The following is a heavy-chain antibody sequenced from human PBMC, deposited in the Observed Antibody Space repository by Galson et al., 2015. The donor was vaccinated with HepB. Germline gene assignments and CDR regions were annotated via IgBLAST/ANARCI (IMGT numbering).Heavy chain of an antibody. J-gene: IGHJ5*02. CDR3: AHRRWDNSGWHGNWVDP. Sequence: PALVKPTQTLTLTCTFSGFSLSTSGEGVGWIRQPPGKALEWLALIYWDGDKRYSPSLKSRLTITKDTSKNQVVLTMTNMDPVDTATYYCAHRRWDNSGWHGNWVDPWGQGTLVTVSS. D-gene: IGHD6-19*01. V-gene: IGHV2-5*02. CDR2: IYWDGDK. CDR1: GFSLSTSGEG.